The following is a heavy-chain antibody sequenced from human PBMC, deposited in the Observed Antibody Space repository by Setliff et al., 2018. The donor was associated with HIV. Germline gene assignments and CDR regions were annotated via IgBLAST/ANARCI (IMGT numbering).Heavy chain of an antibody. CDR2: IRDGGTR. V-gene: IGHV3-23*01. J-gene: IGHJ3*02. CDR1: RFSFNSYS. D-gene: IGHD1-26*01. Sequence: HPGGSLRLSCAASRFSFNSYSMNWVRQAPGKGLEWVSAIRDGGTRYHADSVKGRFTISRDNSKNTLYLQINSLRAEDTAVYYCAKGPWDEPHAFNIWGLGTVVTVSS. CDR3: AKGPWDEPHAFNI.